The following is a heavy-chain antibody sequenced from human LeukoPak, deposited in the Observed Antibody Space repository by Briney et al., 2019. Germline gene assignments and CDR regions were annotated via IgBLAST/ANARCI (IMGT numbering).Heavy chain of an antibody. D-gene: IGHD6-13*01. CDR1: GFTFSSYG. V-gene: IGHV3-30*18. CDR2: ISYDGSNT. J-gene: IGHJ4*02. CDR3: AKDSSSWYGGVFDY. Sequence: GGSLRLSCAASGFTFSSYGMHWVRQAPGKGLEGVAVISYDGSNTYYADSVKGRFTISRDNSKNTLYLQMNSLRAEDTAVYYCAKDSSSWYGGVFDYWGQGTLVTVSS.